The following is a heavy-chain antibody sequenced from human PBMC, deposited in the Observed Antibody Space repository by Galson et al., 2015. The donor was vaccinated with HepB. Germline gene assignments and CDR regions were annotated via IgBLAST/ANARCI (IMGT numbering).Heavy chain of an antibody. CDR2: IYTSGST. V-gene: IGHV4-4*07. Sequence: LSLTCTVSGGSISSYYWSWIRQPAGKGLEWIGRIYTSGSTNYNPSLKSRVTRSVDTSKNQFSLKLSSVTAADTAVYYCARDYGDYVYDAFDIWGQGTMVTVSS. J-gene: IGHJ3*02. CDR1: GGSISSYY. D-gene: IGHD4-17*01. CDR3: ARDYGDYVYDAFDI.